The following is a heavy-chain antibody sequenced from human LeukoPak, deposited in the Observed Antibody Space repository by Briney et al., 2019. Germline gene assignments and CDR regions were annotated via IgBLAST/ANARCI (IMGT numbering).Heavy chain of an antibody. V-gene: IGHV3-21*01. CDR3: VRDRAVTEPFDY. CDR2: ISSSSSYI. J-gene: IGHJ4*02. CDR1: GFTFSSYS. Sequence: GGSLRLSCAASGFTFSSYSMNWVRQAPGKGLEWVSSISSSSSYIYYADSVKGRFTISRDNAKNSLYLQMNSLRAEDTAVYYCVRDRAVTEPFDYWGQGTLVTVSS. D-gene: IGHD1-14*01.